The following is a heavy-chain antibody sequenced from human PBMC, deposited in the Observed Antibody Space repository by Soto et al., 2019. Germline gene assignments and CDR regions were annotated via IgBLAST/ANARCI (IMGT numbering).Heavy chain of an antibody. CDR3: ARRGSGYMS. Sequence: SETLLTCTVSGGSISSSSYYWGWIRQPPGKGLEWIGSIYYSGSTYYNPSLKSRVTISVDTSKNQFSLKLSSVTAADTAVYYCARRGSGYMSWGQGTLVTVSS. D-gene: IGHD5-12*01. CDR2: IYYSGST. CDR1: GGSISSSSYY. J-gene: IGHJ4*02. V-gene: IGHV4-39*01.